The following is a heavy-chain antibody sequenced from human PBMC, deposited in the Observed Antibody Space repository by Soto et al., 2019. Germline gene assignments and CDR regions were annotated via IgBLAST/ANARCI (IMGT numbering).Heavy chain of an antibody. CDR3: SGGVGDAF. CDR2: TNQDGSQK. CDR1: ESTVSRDW. J-gene: IGHJ4*02. D-gene: IGHD1-26*01. Sequence: ESHLVESGGGLVQTGGSLRLSCAISESTVSRDWMNWVRQAPGKGLEWVAHTNQDGSQKYYVDSVKGRFTISRDNAKKPLYLEMNSLRAGDTAMYYCSGGVGDAFWGQGTLVTVSS. V-gene: IGHV3-7*01.